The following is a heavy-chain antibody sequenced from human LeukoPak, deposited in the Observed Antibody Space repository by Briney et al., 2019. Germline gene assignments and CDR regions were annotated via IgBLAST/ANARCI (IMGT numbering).Heavy chain of an antibody. D-gene: IGHD3-22*01. CDR2: IYYSGST. V-gene: IGHV4-39*01. CDR3: ATVNYYDSSGWNVNFDY. J-gene: IGHJ4*02. CDR1: GGSISSSSYY. Sequence: SETLSLTCTVSGGSISSSSYYWGWIRQPPGKGLEWIGSIYYSGSTYYNPSLKSRVTISVDTSKNQFSLKLSSVTAADTAVYYCATVNYYDSSGWNVNFDYWGQGTLVTVSS.